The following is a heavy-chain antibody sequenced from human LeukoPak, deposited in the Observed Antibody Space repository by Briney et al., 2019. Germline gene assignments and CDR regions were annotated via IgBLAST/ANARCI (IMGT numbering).Heavy chain of an antibody. J-gene: IGHJ4*02. CDR2: IYHSGST. CDR1: GGSISSSTW. CDR3: ARVAAAAGIDY. D-gene: IGHD6-13*01. V-gene: IGHV4-4*02. Sequence: SGTLSLTCAVSGGSISSSTWWSWVRQPPGKGLEWVGEIYHSGSTNYNPSLKSRVTISIDKSKSQFSLKLSSVTAADTAVYYCARVAAAAGIDYWGQGTLVTVSS.